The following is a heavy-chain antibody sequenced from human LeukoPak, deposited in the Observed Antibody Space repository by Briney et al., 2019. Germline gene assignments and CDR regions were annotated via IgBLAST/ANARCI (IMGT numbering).Heavy chain of an antibody. J-gene: IGHJ4*02. CDR1: GGSISSSNW. D-gene: IGHD6-19*01. CDR2: IYHSGST. V-gene: IGHV4-4*02. Sequence: SGTLSLTWAVAGGSISSSNWWSWVRQPPGKGLEWIGEIYHSGSTNYNPSLKSRVTISVDKSKNQFSLKLSSVTAADTAVYYCARVKSGYSSGWYVDYWGQGTLVTVSS. CDR3: ARVKSGYSSGWYVDY.